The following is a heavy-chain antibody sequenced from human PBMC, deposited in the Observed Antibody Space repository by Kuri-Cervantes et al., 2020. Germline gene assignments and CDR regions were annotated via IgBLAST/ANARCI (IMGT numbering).Heavy chain of an antibody. J-gene: IGHJ6*03. CDR2: IKQDGSEK. CDR1: GFTFSSYW. CDR3: ARRRGGSQYYYYYMDV. D-gene: IGHD3-10*01. V-gene: IGHV3-7*01. Sequence: GGSLRLSCAASGFTFSSYWMSWVRQAPGKGLEWVANIKQDGSEKYYVDSVKGRFTISRDNAKNSLYLQMNSLRAEDTAVYYCARRRGGSQYYYYYMDVWGKGTTVTVSS.